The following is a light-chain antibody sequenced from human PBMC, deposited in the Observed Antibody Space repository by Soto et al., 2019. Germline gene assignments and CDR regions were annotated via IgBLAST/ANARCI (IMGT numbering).Light chain of an antibody. Sequence: DIQMTQSPSSVSASVGDRVTITCRASQGISSWLDWYQQKPGKAPKLLIYAASSLQSGVPSRFSVSGYWTDFTLTISSLQPEDFATYYCQQANSFPPTFGQGTKLEIK. CDR2: AAS. J-gene: IGKJ2*01. CDR1: QGISSW. V-gene: IGKV1-12*01. CDR3: QQANSFPPT.